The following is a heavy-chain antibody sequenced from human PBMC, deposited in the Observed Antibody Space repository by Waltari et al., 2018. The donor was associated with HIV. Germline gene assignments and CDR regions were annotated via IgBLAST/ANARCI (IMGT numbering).Heavy chain of an antibody. Sequence: EVQLVESGGNLVQPGGSLRLSCAASGFTLNNYWMNWVRQVPGKGLVWVSRIDVGGSDTIYADSVKGRFTISRDNAENMVYLQMNSLRAEDTAVYYCARGSIGESNLDCWGQGTLVTVSS. V-gene: IGHV3-74*01. CDR1: GFTLNNYW. CDR2: IDVGGSDT. J-gene: IGHJ4*02. D-gene: IGHD3-10*01. CDR3: ARGSIGESNLDC.